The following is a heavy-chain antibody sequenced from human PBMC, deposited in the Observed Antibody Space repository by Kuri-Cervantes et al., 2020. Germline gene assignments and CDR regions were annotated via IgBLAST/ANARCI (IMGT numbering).Heavy chain of an antibody. D-gene: IGHD5-18*01. CDR2: IAPNGRST. CDR1: GFSFSSSY. CDR3: ARLNLLWLKLFDY. V-gene: IGHV3-74*01. Sequence: ETLSLTCAAPGFSFSSSYMYWVRQAPGKGLVWVSRIAPNGRSTSYADSVKGRFTISRDNAKNSLYLQMNSLRAEDTAVYYCARLNLLWLKLFDYWGQGTLVTVSS. J-gene: IGHJ4*02.